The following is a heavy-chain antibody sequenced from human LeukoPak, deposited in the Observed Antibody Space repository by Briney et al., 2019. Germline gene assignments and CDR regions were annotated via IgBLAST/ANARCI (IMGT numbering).Heavy chain of an antibody. CDR1: GYTLTELS. J-gene: IGHJ4*02. D-gene: IGHD6-6*01. Sequence: ASVKVSCKVSGYTLTELSMHWVRQAPGQGLEWMGIINPSGGTTSYAQKFQGRVTMARDTSTTTVYVELSSLRSEDTAVYYCARRGLAARPSGFDYWGPGTLVTVSS. V-gene: IGHV1-46*01. CDR3: ARRGLAARPSGFDY. CDR2: INPSGGTT.